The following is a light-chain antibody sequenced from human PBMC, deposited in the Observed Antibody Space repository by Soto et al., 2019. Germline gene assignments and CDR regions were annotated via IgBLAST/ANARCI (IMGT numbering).Light chain of an antibody. J-gene: IGKJ1*01. CDR3: QQYDSSRT. CDR1: QSVSSTF. CDR2: GSS. V-gene: IGKV3-20*01. Sequence: EIVLTQSPGTLSLSPGERATLSCRASQSVSSTFLAWYQQKPGQAPRVLIYGSSARAAGIPDRFSGSGSGTDFTLTISRLEPEDFEVYYCQQYDSSRTFGQGTKVEMK.